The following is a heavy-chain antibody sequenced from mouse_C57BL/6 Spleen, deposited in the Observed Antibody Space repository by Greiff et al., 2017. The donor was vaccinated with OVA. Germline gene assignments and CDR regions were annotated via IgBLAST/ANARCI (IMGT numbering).Heavy chain of an antibody. CDR2: ISYSGST. J-gene: IGHJ4*01. Sequence: EVQLQESGPGMVKPSQSLSLTCTVTGYSITSGYDWHWIRHFPGNKLEWMGYISYSGSTNYNPSLKSRTAITHDTSKNHFFLKLNSVTTEDTATYYCAREGYPLYAMDYWGQGTSVTVSS. CDR1: GYSITSGYD. V-gene: IGHV3-1*01. D-gene: IGHD2-2*01. CDR3: AREGYPLYAMDY.